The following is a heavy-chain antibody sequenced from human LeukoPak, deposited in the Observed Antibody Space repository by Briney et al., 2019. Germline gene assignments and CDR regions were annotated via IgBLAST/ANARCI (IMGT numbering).Heavy chain of an antibody. V-gene: IGHV3-48*03. J-gene: IGHJ4*02. CDR3: TTLGSHLDS. CDR1: GFAFSAYE. CDR2: SSGSDTTT. Sequence: AGSLRLSCAATGFAFSAYEMNWVRQAPGKGLEWVAYSSGSDTTTYYADSVKGRFVISRDNARSTLYLQMNSLRAEDTALYYCTTLGSHLDSWGQGTLVTVSS. D-gene: IGHD3-10*01.